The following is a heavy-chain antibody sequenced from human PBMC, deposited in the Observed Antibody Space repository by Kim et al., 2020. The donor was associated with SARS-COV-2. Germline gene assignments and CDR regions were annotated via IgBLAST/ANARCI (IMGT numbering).Heavy chain of an antibody. CDR3: AKSTDYDSSGYYYYFDY. D-gene: IGHD3-22*01. CDR1: GFTFSNFG. J-gene: IGHJ4*02. Sequence: LSLTCAASGFTFSNFGMHWVRQAPGKGLEWVAVIWYDGSNTYYADSIKGRFTISRDNSKNTLYLQMNSLRVEDTAVYYCAKSTDYDSSGYYYYFDYWGQGTLVTVSS. CDR2: IWYDGSNT. V-gene: IGHV3-33*06.